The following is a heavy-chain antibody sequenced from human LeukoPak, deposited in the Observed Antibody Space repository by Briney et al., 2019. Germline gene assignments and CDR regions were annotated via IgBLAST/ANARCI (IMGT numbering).Heavy chain of an antibody. V-gene: IGHV4-34*01. CDR2: INHSGST. J-gene: IGHJ5*01. CDR1: GGSFSGYY. Sequence: SETLSLTCAVYGGSFSGYYWSWIRQPPGRGLEWIGEINHSGSTNYNPSLKSRVTISVDTSKNQFSLKLSSVTAADTAVYYCARVLAAATSNWFDSWGQGTLVTVSS. D-gene: IGHD6-13*01. CDR3: ARVLAAATSNWFDS.